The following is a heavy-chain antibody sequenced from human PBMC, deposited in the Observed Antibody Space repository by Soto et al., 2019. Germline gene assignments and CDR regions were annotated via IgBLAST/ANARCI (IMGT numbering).Heavy chain of an antibody. J-gene: IGHJ6*03. CDR2: ISAYNGNT. CDR3: ARAQGFWYTNYYYNYMDV. Sequence: GASVKVSCKASGYTFTSYGISWVRHAPGQGLEWMGWISAYNGNTNYAQKLQGRVTMTTDTSTSTAYMELRSLRSDDTAVYYCARAQGFWYTNYYYNYMDVWGKGTTVTVAS. CDR1: GYTFTSYG. V-gene: IGHV1-18*01. D-gene: IGHD2-15*01.